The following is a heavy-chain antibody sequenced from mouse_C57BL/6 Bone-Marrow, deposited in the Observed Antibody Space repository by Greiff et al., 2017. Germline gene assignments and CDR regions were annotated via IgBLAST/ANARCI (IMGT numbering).Heavy chain of an antibody. CDR3: ARGYYGSSSWYFDV. J-gene: IGHJ1*03. D-gene: IGHD1-1*01. CDR2: IHPNSGST. Sequence: VQVVESGAELVKPGASVKLSCKASGYTFTSYWMHWVKQRPGQGLEWIGMIHPNSGSTNYNEKFKSKATLTVDKSSSTAYMQLSSLTSEDSAVYYCARGYYGSSSWYFDVWGTGTTVTVSS. V-gene: IGHV1-64*01. CDR1: GYTFTSYW.